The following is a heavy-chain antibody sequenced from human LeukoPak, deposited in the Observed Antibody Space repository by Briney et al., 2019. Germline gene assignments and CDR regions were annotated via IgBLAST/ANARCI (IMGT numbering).Heavy chain of an antibody. CDR3: ARGSTYYDSSGQVPFDY. V-gene: IGHV3-48*01. J-gene: IGHJ4*02. Sequence: GGSLRLSCAASGFTFSTHSMNWVRQAPGKGLEWVSYISSSSSTIYYADSVKGRFTISRDNAKNSLYLQMNSLRAEDTAVYYCARGSTYYDSSGQVPFDYWGQGTLVTVSS. CDR2: ISSSSSTI. CDR1: GFTFSTHS. D-gene: IGHD3-22*01.